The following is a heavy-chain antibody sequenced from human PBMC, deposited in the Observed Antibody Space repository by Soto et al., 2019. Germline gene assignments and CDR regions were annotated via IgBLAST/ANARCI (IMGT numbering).Heavy chain of an antibody. Sequence: QVQLVQSGAEVKKPGASVKVSCKASGYTFTNYYLHWVRQAPGQGLDWMGVMHPSGGSTTIALKFQGRVTMTSDTSTSTVSMELSSLRSEDTAVYYCARVGSSGWYDAFDIWGQGTMVTVS. V-gene: IGHV1-46*03. D-gene: IGHD6-19*01. CDR3: ARVGSSGWYDAFDI. CDR1: GYTFTNYY. CDR2: MHPSGGST. J-gene: IGHJ3*02.